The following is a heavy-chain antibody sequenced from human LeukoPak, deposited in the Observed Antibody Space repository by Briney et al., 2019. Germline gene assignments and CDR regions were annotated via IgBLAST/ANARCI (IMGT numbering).Heavy chain of an antibody. V-gene: IGHV4-4*07. D-gene: IGHD1-26*01. Sequence: PSETLSLTCTVSGGSISSYYWSWIRQPAGKGLEWIRRIYTSGSTNYNPSLKSRVTMSVDTSKNQFSLKLSSVTAADTAVYYCARVGGSYSYYYYMDVWGKGTTVTVSS. CDR3: ARVGGSYSYYYYMDV. CDR1: GGSISSYY. J-gene: IGHJ6*03. CDR2: IYTSGST.